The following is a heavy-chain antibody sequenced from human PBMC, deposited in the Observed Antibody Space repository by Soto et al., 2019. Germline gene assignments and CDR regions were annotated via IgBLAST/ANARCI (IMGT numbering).Heavy chain of an antibody. CDR1: GYTFTSYG. CDR2: ISAYNGNT. D-gene: IGHD3-22*01. V-gene: IGHV1-18*01. Sequence: QVQLVQFGAEVKKPGASVKVSCKASGYTFTSYGISWVRQAPGQGLEWMGWISAYNGNTKYAQKLQGRVTMTTDTSTSTADMELRSLRSDDTAVYYCARASGGYRINYYYYYGMDVWGQGTTVTVSS. J-gene: IGHJ6*02. CDR3: ARASGGYRINYYYYYGMDV.